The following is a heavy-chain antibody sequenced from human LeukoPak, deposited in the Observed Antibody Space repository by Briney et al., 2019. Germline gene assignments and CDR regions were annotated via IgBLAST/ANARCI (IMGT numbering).Heavy chain of an antibody. CDR1: GFTFSSYS. J-gene: IGHJ4*02. Sequence: PGGSLRLSCAASGFTFSSYSMNWVRQAPGKGLEWVSYIHGSSSPVDYADSVKGRFTMSRDNTKNSVYLQMNSLRAEDTAVYYCARDHDWAFDYWGQGILVTVSS. CDR2: IHGSSSPV. D-gene: IGHD3-9*01. V-gene: IGHV3-48*04. CDR3: ARDHDWAFDY.